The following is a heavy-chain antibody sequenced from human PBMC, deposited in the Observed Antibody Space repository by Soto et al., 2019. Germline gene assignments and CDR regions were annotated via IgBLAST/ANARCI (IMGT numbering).Heavy chain of an antibody. CDR1: RITFSNYG. CDR2: SSGSGTST. Sequence: EVQLLESGGGLVQPGGSLSLSYAASRITFSNYGMSWVCQAPGTGLEWVSASSGSGTSTYYADSVKGRFTIARDNSKNTLYLQMNNLRAEDTDRYYCATFLWASCSCVWGQGTLVTVSS. CDR3: ATFLWASCSCV. D-gene: IGHD2-2*01. J-gene: IGHJ4*02. V-gene: IGHV3-23*01.